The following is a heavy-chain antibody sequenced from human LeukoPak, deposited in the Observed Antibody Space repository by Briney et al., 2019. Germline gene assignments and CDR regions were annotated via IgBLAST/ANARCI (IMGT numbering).Heavy chain of an antibody. D-gene: IGHD1-26*01. V-gene: IGHV3-7*01. CDR1: GFTFSAYR. Sequence: GGSLRLSCAASGFTFSAYRMSWVRQAPGKGLEWVANIKRDGSEKYYVDSAEGRFTISRDNAKNSLYLQMNSLRAEDTAVYYCARDLGSSNSYYNWFDPWGQGTLVTVSS. J-gene: IGHJ5*02. CDR3: ARDLGSSNSYYNWFDP. CDR2: IKRDGSEK.